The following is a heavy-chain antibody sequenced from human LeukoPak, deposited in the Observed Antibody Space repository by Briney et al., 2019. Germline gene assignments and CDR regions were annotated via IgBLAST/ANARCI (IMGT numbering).Heavy chain of an antibody. CDR3: ARQFGVVMPQHFQH. V-gene: IGHV3-23*01. CDR2: ISSSGFRT. Sequence: GGSLRLSCAASGFSFSSDAMSWVRQAPGKGLEWVSGISSSGFRTYYADSVKGRFTISRDNSKNTLYLQMNSLRAEDTAVYYCARQFGVVMPQHFQHWGQGTLVTVSS. CDR1: GFSFSSDA. J-gene: IGHJ1*01. D-gene: IGHD3-3*01.